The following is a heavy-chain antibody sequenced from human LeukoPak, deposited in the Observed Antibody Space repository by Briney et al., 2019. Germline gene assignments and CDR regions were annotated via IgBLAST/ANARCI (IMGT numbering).Heavy chain of an antibody. CDR3: VRRSGYDNYCYYYYMDV. J-gene: IGHJ6*03. CDR2: ISTSSSTI. V-gene: IGHV3-48*01. Sequence: GGSLRLSCAASGFTFSSYEMNWVRQAPGKGLEWVSYISTSSSTIYYADSVKGRFTISRDNAKNSLYLQMNSLRAEDTAVYYCVRRSGYDNYCYYYYMDVWGKGTTVTVSS. CDR1: GFTFSSYE. D-gene: IGHD5-12*01.